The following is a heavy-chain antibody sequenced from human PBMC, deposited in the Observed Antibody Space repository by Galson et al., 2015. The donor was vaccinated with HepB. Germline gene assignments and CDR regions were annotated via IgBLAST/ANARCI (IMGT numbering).Heavy chain of an antibody. CDR3: TRLQSYAFDP. CDR2: INQGGGAN. V-gene: IGHV3-7*03. CDR1: GSRFDSHF. J-gene: IGHJ3*01. Sequence: LRLSCAASGSRFDSHFMAWVRQTPVKGLEWVADINQGGGANFYLDSVKGRFTISRDNAKNSVYLQMSSLTAEDTAVYYCTRLQSYAFDPWGQGTMVTVSS. D-gene: IGHD6-19*01.